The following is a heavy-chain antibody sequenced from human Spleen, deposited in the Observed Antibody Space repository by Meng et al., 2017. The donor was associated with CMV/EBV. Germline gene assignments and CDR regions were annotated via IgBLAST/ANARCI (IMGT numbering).Heavy chain of an antibody. CDR2: ISGSGGST. CDR1: EFSFNSYA. D-gene: IGHD4-11*01. V-gene: IGHV3-23*01. Sequence: SEFSFNSYAMSWVRQAPGKGLEWVSTISGSGGSTFFAESVKGRFTISRDNSKNTLYLQMNSLRAEDTAVYYCARAQRTTVGSKTFDYWGQGSLVTVSS. CDR3: ARAQRTTVGSKTFDY. J-gene: IGHJ4*02.